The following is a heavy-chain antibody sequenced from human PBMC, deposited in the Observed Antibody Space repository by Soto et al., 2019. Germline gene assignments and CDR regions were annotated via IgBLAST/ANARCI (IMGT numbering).Heavy chain of an antibody. J-gene: IGHJ5*02. CDR2: IYYSGST. CDR1: GGSISSYY. V-gene: IGHV4-59*08. Sequence: SETLSLTCTVSGGSISSYYWSWIRQPPGKGLEWIGYIYYSGSTNYNPSLKSRVTISVDTSKNQFSLKLSSVTAADTAVYYCARTDVVDTAMVSSLSWFDPWGQGTLVTVSS. CDR3: ARTDVVDTAMVSSLSWFDP. D-gene: IGHD5-18*01.